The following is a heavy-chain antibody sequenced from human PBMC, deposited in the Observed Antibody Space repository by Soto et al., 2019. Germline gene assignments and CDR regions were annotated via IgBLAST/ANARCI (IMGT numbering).Heavy chain of an antibody. CDR3: ASWRAGDSSGYAYFDY. CDR1: GGSISSSSYY. CDR2: IYYSGST. V-gene: IGHV4-39*01. D-gene: IGHD3-22*01. Sequence: SETLSLTCTVSGGSISSSSYYWGWIRQPPGKGLEWIGSIYYSGSTYYNPSLKSRVTISVDTSKTKFSLKLTSVTAADTAVYYCASWRAGDSSGYAYFDYWGQGTLVTVSS. J-gene: IGHJ4*02.